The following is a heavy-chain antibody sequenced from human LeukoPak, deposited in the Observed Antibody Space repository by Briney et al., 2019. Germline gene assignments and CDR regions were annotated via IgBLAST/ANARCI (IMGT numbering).Heavy chain of an antibody. J-gene: IGHJ4*02. CDR3: ARVQGDMVRGVIIFGYYFDY. D-gene: IGHD3-10*01. CDR1: GFTFSSYS. V-gene: IGHV3-21*01. CDR2: ISSSSSYI. Sequence: GGSLRLSCAASGFTFSSYSMNWVRQAPGKGLEWVSSISSSSSYIYYADSVKGRFTISRDNAKDSLYLQMNSLRAEDTAVYYCARVQGDMVRGVIIFGYYFDYWGQGTLVTVSS.